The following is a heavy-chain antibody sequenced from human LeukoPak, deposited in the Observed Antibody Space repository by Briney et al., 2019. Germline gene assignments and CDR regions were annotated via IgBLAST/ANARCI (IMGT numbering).Heavy chain of an antibody. CDR1: GFTFSSYA. J-gene: IGHJ4*02. CDR2: ISGSGGST. D-gene: IGHD2-2*01. V-gene: IGHV3-23*01. CDR3: AKDGIVVVPAARNY. Sequence: GGSLRLSCAASGFTFSSYAMSWVRQAPGKGLEWVSAISGSGGSTYYADSVKGRFTISRDSSKNTLYLQMNSLRAEDTAVYYCAKDGIVVVPAARNYWGQGTLVTVSS.